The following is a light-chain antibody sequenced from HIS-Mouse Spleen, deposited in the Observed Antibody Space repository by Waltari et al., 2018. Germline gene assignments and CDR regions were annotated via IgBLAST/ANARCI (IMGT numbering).Light chain of an antibody. CDR3: QQYYSYPFT. V-gene: IGKV1-8*01. J-gene: IGKJ3*01. CDR2: AAS. Sequence: AIRMTQYPSSFSASTGDRVTITCRASQGISSYLAWYQQNPGKAPKLLIYAASTLQSGVPSRFSGSGSGTDFTLTISCLQSEDFATYYCQQYYSYPFTFGPGTKVDIK. CDR1: QGISSY.